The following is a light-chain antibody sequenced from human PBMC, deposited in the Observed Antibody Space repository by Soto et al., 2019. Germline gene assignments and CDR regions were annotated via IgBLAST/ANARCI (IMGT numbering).Light chain of an antibody. CDR1: QSVSSN. Sequence: EIVMTQSPATLSVSPGERATFSCRASQSVSSNLAWYQQKPGQAPRLLIYGASTRATGIPARFSGSGSGTDFTLTISSLQSEDFAVYYCQQYYSTPQTFGQGTKLEIK. CDR2: GAS. V-gene: IGKV3-15*01. J-gene: IGKJ2*01. CDR3: QQYYSTPQT.